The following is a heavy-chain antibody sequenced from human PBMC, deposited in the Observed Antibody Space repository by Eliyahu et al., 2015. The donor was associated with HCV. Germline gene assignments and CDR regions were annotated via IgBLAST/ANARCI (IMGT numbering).Heavy chain of an antibody. CDR3: TTDSGIVVLVAATRRWLDP. J-gene: IGHJ5*02. CDR1: GFTLSKAW. Sequence: PGGSLRLSCAAFGFTLSKAWMSWVRQAPGKGLEWVGHIKSKADGGTTDYAAPVKGRFTISRDDSKNTLYLQMNSLKTEDTAVYYCTTDSGIVVLVAATRRWLDPWGQGTLVTVSS. CDR2: IKSKADGGTT. V-gene: IGHV3-15*01. D-gene: IGHD2-15*01.